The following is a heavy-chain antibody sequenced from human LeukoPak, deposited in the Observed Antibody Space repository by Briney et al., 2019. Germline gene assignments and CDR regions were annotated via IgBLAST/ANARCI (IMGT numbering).Heavy chain of an antibody. CDR1: GFTFSNYG. V-gene: IGHV3-30*02. CDR2: IRYDARNI. D-gene: IGHD1/OR15-1a*01. CDR3: AKDIYSYGELDQ. Sequence: PGGSLRLSCAASGFTFSNYGMHWVRQAPGKGLEWVAFIRYDARNIYYADSVKGRFTISRDNCKKTLYLQMNSLRAEDTAFYYCAKDIYSYGELDQRGQGTLVIVSS. J-gene: IGHJ4*02.